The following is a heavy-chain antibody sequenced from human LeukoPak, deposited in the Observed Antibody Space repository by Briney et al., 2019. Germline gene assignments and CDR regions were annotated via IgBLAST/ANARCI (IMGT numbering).Heavy chain of an antibody. Sequence: GGSLRLSCAASGFSFSSFWMSWVRQAPGKGLEWVANIKQDGSEKYYVDSVKGRFTISRDNAENSLYLQMNRLRVEDTAVYYCARDQSGPLDPWGQGTLVTVSS. CDR1: GFSFSSFW. CDR3: ARDQSGPLDP. V-gene: IGHV3-7*01. J-gene: IGHJ5*02. CDR2: IKQDGSEK. D-gene: IGHD7-27*01.